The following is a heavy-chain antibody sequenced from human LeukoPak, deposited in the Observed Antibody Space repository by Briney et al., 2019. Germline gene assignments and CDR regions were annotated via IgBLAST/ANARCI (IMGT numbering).Heavy chain of an antibody. CDR2: ISYDGSNK. D-gene: IGHD1-26*01. V-gene: IGHV3-30-3*01. CDR1: GFTFSSYA. Sequence: GGSLRLSCAASGFTFSSYAMHWVRQAPGKGLEWVAVISYDGSNKYYADSVKGRFTISRDNSKNTLYLQMNSLRAEDTAVYYCAKDLHSGSYYYYYMDVWGKGTTVTVSS. CDR3: AKDLHSGSYYYYYMDV. J-gene: IGHJ6*03.